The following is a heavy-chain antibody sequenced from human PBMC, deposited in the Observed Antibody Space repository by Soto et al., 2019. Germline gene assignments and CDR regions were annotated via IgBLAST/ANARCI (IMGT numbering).Heavy chain of an antibody. Sequence: ASVKVSCKASGYTFHNHGISWVRQAPGQGLEWLGWISGLDGKTKYAQRLQGRVTMTADTSTSTAYMELNSLRAEDTAVYYCAKDGGEQPGGDYWGQGTLVTVSS. CDR3: AKDGGEQPGGDY. J-gene: IGHJ4*02. D-gene: IGHD3-16*01. CDR2: ISGLDGKT. CDR1: GYTFHNHG. V-gene: IGHV1-18*04.